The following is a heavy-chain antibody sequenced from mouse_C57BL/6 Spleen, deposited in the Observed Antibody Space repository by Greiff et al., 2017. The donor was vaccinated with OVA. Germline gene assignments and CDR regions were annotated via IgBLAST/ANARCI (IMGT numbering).Heavy chain of an antibody. CDR2: IDPETGGT. CDR1: GYTFTDYE. Sequence: QVQLQQSGAELVRPGASVTLSCKASGYTFTDYEMHWVKQTPVHGLEWIGAIDPETGGTAYNQKFKGKAILTADKSSSTAYMELRSLTSEDSAVYYCTSLGYYGLFAYWGQGTLVTVSA. V-gene: IGHV1-15*01. J-gene: IGHJ3*01. CDR3: TSLGYYGLFAY. D-gene: IGHD1-1*01.